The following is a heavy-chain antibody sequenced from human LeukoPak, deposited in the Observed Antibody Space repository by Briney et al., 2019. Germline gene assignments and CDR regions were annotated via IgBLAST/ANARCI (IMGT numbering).Heavy chain of an antibody. CDR1: GLTFRNAW. J-gene: IGHJ4*02. Sequence: GGSLRLSCAASGLTFRNAWMSWVRQAPGKGLEWVGRIKSKTDGGTTDYAAPVKGRFTISRDDSKNTLFLQMNSLKTEDTAVYYCTTDPNPYSSGWYSGFWGQGTLVTVSP. V-gene: IGHV3-15*01. CDR3: TTDPNPYSSGWYSGF. CDR2: IKSKTDGGTT. D-gene: IGHD6-19*01.